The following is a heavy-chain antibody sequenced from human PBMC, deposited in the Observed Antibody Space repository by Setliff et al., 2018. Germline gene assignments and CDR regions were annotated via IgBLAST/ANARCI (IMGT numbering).Heavy chain of an antibody. CDR3: ANNYYDTTMGYYFDY. Sequence: PGGSLRLSCAASGFSFGGHDMHWVRQAPGKGLEWVAFIRYDGTTESYADSVKGRFTISRDNSKNTLYLQMSSLRAEDTAIYYCANNYYDTTMGYYFDYWGQGTQVTVSS. CDR2: IRYDGTTE. D-gene: IGHD3-22*01. CDR1: GFSFGGHD. V-gene: IGHV3-30*02. J-gene: IGHJ4*02.